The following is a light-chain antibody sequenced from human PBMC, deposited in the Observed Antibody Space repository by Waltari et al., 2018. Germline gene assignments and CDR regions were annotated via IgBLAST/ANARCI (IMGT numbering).Light chain of an antibody. Sequence: YELTQPPSVSVSSGQTATISCSGDKLGDKNVYWYHQKPGQSPVLVICRDFKRPSGIPERFAGSNSGSTATLTISGTRPMDEAEYFCQTWDRRTVVFGGGTRLTVL. V-gene: IGLV3-1*01. CDR1: KLGDKN. CDR2: RDF. CDR3: QTWDRRTVV. J-gene: IGLJ2*01.